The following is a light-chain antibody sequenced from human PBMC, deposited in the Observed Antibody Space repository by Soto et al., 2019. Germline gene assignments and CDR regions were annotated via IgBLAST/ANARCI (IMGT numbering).Light chain of an antibody. J-gene: IGKJ2*01. CDR1: QSLLHGNGYFY. V-gene: IGKV2-28*01. CDR3: MQALQTPLYT. Sequence: DIVMTQCALSLPVTPGEPASIYCRSSQSLLHGNGYFYFDWYLQTPGQPPQLLLYLGSNRATGGHDRFWGNGSGTDFTLKISRVEAEYVVNDICMQALQTPLYTFGQGTELEIK. CDR2: LGS.